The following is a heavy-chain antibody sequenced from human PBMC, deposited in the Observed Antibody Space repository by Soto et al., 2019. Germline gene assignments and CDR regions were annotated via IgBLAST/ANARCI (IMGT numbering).Heavy chain of an antibody. CDR3: ARVSGRRGYSSSWYQYYFDY. CDR2: INHSGST. D-gene: IGHD6-13*01. CDR1: GGSFSGYY. J-gene: IGHJ4*02. V-gene: IGHV4-34*01. Sequence: QVQLQQWGAGLLKPSETLSLTCAVYGGSFSGYYLSWIRQPPGKGLEWIGEINHSGSTNYNPSLKSRVTISVNTSKSQFSLKLSSVPAADTAVYYCARVSGRRGYSSSWYQYYFDYWGQGTLVTVSS.